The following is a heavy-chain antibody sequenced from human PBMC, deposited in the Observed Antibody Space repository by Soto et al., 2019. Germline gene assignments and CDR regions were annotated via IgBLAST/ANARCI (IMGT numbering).Heavy chain of an antibody. V-gene: IGHV3-21*06. Sequence: GSLRLSCAASGFTFSSYWMSWVRQAPGKGLEWVSSISSTTNYIYYGDSMKGRFTISRDNAKNSLYLEMNSLRAEDTAVYYCARESEDLTSTFDYWGQGTLVTVS. CDR3: ARESEDLTSTFDY. CDR1: GFTFSSYW. J-gene: IGHJ4*02. CDR2: ISSTTNYI.